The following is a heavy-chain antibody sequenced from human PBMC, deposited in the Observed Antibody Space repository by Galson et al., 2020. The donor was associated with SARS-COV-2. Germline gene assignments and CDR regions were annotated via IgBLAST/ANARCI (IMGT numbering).Heavy chain of an antibody. CDR1: GFTFSNSW. D-gene: IGHD4-4*01. CDR3: ARVGSTALDY. J-gene: IGHJ4*02. CDR2: IKSKADGGTA. Sequence: GESLKISCAASGFTFSNSWMNWVRQAPGKGLECVGRIKSKADGGTADLAAPVKDRFIISRDDSKNTLYLQINSLKIEDTAVYYCARVGSTALDYWGQGTLVSVSS. V-gene: IGHV3-15*01.